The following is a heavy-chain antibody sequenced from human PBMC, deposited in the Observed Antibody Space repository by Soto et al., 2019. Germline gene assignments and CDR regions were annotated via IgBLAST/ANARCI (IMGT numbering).Heavy chain of an antibody. CDR2: ISYDGSNK. V-gene: IGHV3-30*18. D-gene: IGHD4-17*01. J-gene: IGHJ4*02. CDR1: GFTVSSYG. Sequence: QVQLVESGGGVVQPGRSLRLSCAASGFTVSSYGMHWVRQAPGKGLEWVAVISYDGSNKYYADSVKGRFTISRDNSKNTLYLQMNSLRAEDTAVYYCAKGCYGDCGLDYLGQGTLVTVSS. CDR3: AKGCYGDCGLDY.